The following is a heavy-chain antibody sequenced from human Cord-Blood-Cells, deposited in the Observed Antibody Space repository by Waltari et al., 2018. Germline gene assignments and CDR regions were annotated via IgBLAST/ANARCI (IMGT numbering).Heavy chain of an antibody. V-gene: IGHV3-33*01. Sequence: YGMHWVRQAPGKGLEWVAVIWYDGSNKYYADSVKGRFTISRDNSKNTLYLQMNSLRAEDTAVYYLATLVGYAFDIWGQGTMVTVSS. CDR3: ATLVGYAFDI. D-gene: IGHD3-10*01. J-gene: IGHJ3*02. CDR2: IWYDGSNK. CDR1: YG.